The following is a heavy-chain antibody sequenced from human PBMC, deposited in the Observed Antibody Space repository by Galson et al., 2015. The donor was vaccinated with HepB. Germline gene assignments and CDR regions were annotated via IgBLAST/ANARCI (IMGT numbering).Heavy chain of an antibody. D-gene: IGHD3-22*01. Sequence: SLRLSCAASGFTFSTYSMYWIRQAPGKGLEWVSSISTTSTYIYYADSVKGRFTISRDNAKDSLYLQMNSLRAEDTAVYYCASQGGSVVSGPAWNWGQGTLVTVSS. J-gene: IGHJ4*02. CDR2: ISTTSTYI. CDR3: ASQGGSVVSGPAWN. CDR1: GFTFSTYS. V-gene: IGHV3-21*01.